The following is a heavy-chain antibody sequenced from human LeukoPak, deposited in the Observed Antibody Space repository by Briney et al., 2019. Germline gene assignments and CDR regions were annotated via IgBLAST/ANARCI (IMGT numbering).Heavy chain of an antibody. CDR1: GGSISSSSYY. J-gene: IGHJ4*02. CDR3: ARLRYYDFWSGYIY. Sequence: SETLSLTCTVSGGSISSSSYYWGWIRQPPGKGLEWIGSIYYSGSTYYNPSLKSRVTISVDTSKNQFSLKLSSVTAADTAVYYCARLRYYDFWSGYIYWGQGTLVTVFS. D-gene: IGHD3-3*01. V-gene: IGHV4-39*01. CDR2: IYYSGST.